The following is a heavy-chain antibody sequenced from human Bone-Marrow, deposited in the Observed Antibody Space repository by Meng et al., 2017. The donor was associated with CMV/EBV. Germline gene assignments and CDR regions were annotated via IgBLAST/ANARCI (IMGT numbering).Heavy chain of an antibody. V-gene: IGHV3-7*01. CDR3: AKERAEEFDY. J-gene: IGHJ4*02. CDR2: IKQDGSEK. CDR1: GFTFSSYW. Sequence: GESLKISCAASGFTFSSYWMSWVRQAPGKGLEWVANIKQDGSEKYYVDSVKGRFTISRDNAKNSLYLQMNSLRAEDTAVYYCAKERAEEFDYWGQGTLVTVSS.